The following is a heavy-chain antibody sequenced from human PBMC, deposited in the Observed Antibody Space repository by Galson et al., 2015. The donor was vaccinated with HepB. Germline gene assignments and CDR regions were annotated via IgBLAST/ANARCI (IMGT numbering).Heavy chain of an antibody. D-gene: IGHD1-26*01. CDR2: IYYSGST. V-gene: IGHV4-59*08. CDR3: ARARGSDAFDI. CDR1: GGSISSYY. Sequence: SLTCTVSGGSISSYYWSWIRQPPGKGLEWIGYIYYSGSTNYNPSLKSRVTISVDTSKNQFSLKLSSVTAADTAVYYCARARGSDAFDIWGQGTMVTVSS. J-gene: IGHJ3*02.